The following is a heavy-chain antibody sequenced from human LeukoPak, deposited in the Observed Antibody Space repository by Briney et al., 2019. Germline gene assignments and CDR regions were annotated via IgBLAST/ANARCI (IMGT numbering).Heavy chain of an antibody. J-gene: IGHJ4*02. CDR3: ATVRGGYIYGSNGYFDY. V-gene: IGHV1-69*13. CDR2: IIPIFGTA. Sequence: SVKVSCKASGGTFSSYAISWVRQAPGQGLEWMGGIIPIFGTANYAQKFQGRVTITADESTSTAYMELSSLRSEDTAVYYCATVRGGYIYGSNGYFDYWGQGTLVTVSS. D-gene: IGHD5-18*01. CDR1: GGTFSSYA.